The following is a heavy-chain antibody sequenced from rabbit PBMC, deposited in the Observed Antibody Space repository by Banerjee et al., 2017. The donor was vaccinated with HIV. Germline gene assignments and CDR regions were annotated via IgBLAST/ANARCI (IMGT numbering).Heavy chain of an antibody. CDR2: IYTDSGTA. Sequence: VRQAPGKGLEWIGCIYTDSGTAYHASWAKGRFTISKTSSTTVTLQMTSLTAADTATYFCARSLGWGAGNLWGPGTLVTVS. J-gene: IGHJ4*01. V-gene: IGHV1S40*01. D-gene: IGHD4-1*01. CDR3: ARSLGWGAGNL.